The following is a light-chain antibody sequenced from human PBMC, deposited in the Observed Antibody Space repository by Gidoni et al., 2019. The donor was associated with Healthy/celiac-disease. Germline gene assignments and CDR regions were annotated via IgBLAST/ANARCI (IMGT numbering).Light chain of an antibody. V-gene: IGLV2-14*03. CDR3: SSYPSSSTLYV. J-gene: IGLJ1*01. CDR1: SSDVGGYNY. CDR2: DVS. Sequence: QYARTQPAAVAGSPGQAITISCTGTSSDVGGYNYVPWYQQHPGKAPKLMIYDVSNRPSGVSIHFSGSKSGNTASLTISELQAEDEADYSCSSYPSSSTLYVFGSGTKVTVL.